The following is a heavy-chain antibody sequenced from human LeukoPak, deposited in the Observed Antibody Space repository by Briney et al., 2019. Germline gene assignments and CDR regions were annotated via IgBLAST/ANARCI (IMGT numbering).Heavy chain of an antibody. J-gene: IGHJ3*02. V-gene: IGHV3-23*01. CDR2: ISGSGGST. Sequence: PGGSLRLSCAASGFTFSSYAMSWVRQAPGKGLEWVSAISGSGGSTYYADSVKGRFTISRDNSKNTLYLQMNSLRAEDTAVYYCAKXFXHLXSSSWYGDAFDIWGQGTMVTVSS. CDR1: GFTFSSYA. D-gene: IGHD6-13*01. CDR3: AKXFXHLXSSSWYGDAFDI.